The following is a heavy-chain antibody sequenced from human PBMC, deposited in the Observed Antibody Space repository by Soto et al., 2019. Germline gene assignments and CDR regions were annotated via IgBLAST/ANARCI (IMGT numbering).Heavy chain of an antibody. Sequence: EVQLVESGGGLVQPGGSLRLSCAASGFTFSSSWMHWFRQAPGKGLVWVSRINSDGRSTSYADSVRGRFTIPRDNAKNTLFLKRNSLRPGDTVVYYWERTSLGVAPAPREDYWAQGTLVTVSS. CDR3: ERTSLGVAPAPREDY. CDR2: INSDGRST. J-gene: IGHJ4*02. V-gene: IGHV3-74*01. CDR1: GFTFSSSW. D-gene: IGHD6-25*01.